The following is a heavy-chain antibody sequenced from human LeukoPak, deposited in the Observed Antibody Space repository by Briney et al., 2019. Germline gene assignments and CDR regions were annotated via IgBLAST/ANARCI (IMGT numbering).Heavy chain of an antibody. CDR2: ISGSGGMT. D-gene: IGHD2-21*02. CDR3: ARESHLAYCGGDCYRGIGY. V-gene: IGHV3-23*01. J-gene: IGHJ4*02. CDR1: GFIFSSHA. Sequence: PGGSLRLSCAASGFIFSSHAMNWVRQAPGKGLEWVSVISGSGGMTYYADSVKGRFTVSRDNSKNTLFLQMNSLRAEDTAVYYCARESHLAYCGGDCYRGIGYWGQGTLVTVSS.